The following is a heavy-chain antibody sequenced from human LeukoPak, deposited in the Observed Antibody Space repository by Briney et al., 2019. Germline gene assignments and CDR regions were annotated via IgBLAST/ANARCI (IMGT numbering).Heavy chain of an antibody. V-gene: IGHV1-2*02. Sequence: ASVKVSCKASGYTFTGYYMHWVRQAPGQGLEWMGWINPNSGGTNYAQKLQGRVTMTTDTSTSTAYMELRSLRSDDTAVYYCARTGYCSSTSCYRYFDYWGQGTLVTVSS. D-gene: IGHD2-2*01. CDR1: GYTFTGYY. J-gene: IGHJ4*02. CDR2: INPNSGGT. CDR3: ARTGYCSSTSCYRYFDY.